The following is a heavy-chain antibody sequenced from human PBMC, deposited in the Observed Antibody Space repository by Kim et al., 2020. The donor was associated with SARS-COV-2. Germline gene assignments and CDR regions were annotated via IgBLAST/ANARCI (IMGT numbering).Heavy chain of an antibody. J-gene: IGHJ3*02. CDR2: INAGNGNT. CDR3: ARDREEPYYDILTGANAFDI. Sequence: ASVKVSCKASGYTFTSYAMHWVRQAPGQRLEWMGWINAGNGNTKYSQKFQGRVTITRDTSASTAYMELSSLRSEDTAVYYCARDREEPYYDILTGANAFDIWGQGTMVTVSS. D-gene: IGHD3-9*01. V-gene: IGHV1-3*01. CDR1: GYTFTSYA.